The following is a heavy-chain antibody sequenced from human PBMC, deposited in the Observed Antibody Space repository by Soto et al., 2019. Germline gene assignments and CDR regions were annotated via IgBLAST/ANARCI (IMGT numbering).Heavy chain of an antibody. D-gene: IGHD6-13*01. Sequence: VQLVESGGGVVQPGRSLRLSCAASGFTFSSYAMHWVRQAPGKGLEWVAVISYDGSNKYYADSVKGRFTISRDNSKNTLYLQMNSLRAEDTAVYYCAREGIAAAPRGGDYYYYYGMDVWGQGTTVTVSS. J-gene: IGHJ6*02. CDR3: AREGIAAAPRGGDYYYYYGMDV. CDR2: ISYDGSNK. CDR1: GFTFSSYA. V-gene: IGHV3-30-3*01.